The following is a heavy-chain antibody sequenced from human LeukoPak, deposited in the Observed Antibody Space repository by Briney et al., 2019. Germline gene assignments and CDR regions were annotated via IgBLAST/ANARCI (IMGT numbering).Heavy chain of an antibody. J-gene: IGHJ4*02. D-gene: IGHD3-9*01. CDR3: AKASTRDTGYYFDS. V-gene: IGHV3-23*01. CDR2: IRGTVDNT. CDR1: GFTFSNYA. Sequence: PGGSLRLSCAASGFTFSNYAMGWVRQAPGKGLEWVSSIRGTVDNTHYADAVKGRFTMSRDISKNTLYLQMNSLRAEDTARYYCAKASTRDTGYYFDSWGQGTLVTVSS.